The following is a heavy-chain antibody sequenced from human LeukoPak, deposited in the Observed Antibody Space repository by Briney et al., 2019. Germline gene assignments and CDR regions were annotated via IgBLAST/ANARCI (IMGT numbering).Heavy chain of an antibody. V-gene: IGHV3-48*03. CDR1: RFSFSTYE. Sequence: GGSLRLSCAASRFSFSTYEMNWVRQAPGKGLEWVSYISGSGSTTYYAESVKGRFTISRDNAKNTLYLQMNSLRAEDTAVYYCARGTGYSVFDIWGQGTMVTVSS. J-gene: IGHJ3*02. CDR2: ISGSGSTT. D-gene: IGHD1-26*01. CDR3: ARGTGYSVFDI.